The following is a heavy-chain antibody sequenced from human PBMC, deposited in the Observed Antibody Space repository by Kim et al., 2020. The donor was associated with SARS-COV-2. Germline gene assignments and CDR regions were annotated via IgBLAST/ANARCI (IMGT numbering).Heavy chain of an antibody. CDR3: ALGYSSSWYFDY. Sequence: SETLSLTCTVSGGSISSYYWSWIRQPAGKGLEWIGRIYTSGSTNYNPSLKSRVTMSVDTSKNQFSLKLSSVTAADTAVYYCALGYSSSWYFDYWGQGTLVTVSS. J-gene: IGHJ4*02. CDR2: IYTSGST. D-gene: IGHD6-13*01. V-gene: IGHV4-4*07. CDR1: GGSISSYY.